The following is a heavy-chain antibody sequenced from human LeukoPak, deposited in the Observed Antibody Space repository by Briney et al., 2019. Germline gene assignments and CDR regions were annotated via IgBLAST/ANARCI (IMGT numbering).Heavy chain of an antibody. J-gene: IGHJ4*02. D-gene: IGHD4-17*01. CDR2: ISGRGDNT. Sequence: PGGSLRLSCAASGFTFSSYAMSWVRQAPGKGLEWVSVISGRGDNTYYADTVKGRFTISRDNGKNSLYLQMNSLRDEDTAVYYCARDRDYAFDYWGQGTLVTVSS. V-gene: IGHV3-23*01. CDR1: GFTFSSYA. CDR3: ARDRDYAFDY.